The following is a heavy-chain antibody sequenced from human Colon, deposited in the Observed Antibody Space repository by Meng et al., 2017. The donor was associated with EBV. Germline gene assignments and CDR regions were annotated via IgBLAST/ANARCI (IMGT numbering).Heavy chain of an antibody. CDR2: INTNTGNP. CDR3: ASGSGVCGSTTCSTVDY. CDR1: GNIFTSYA. J-gene: IGHJ4*02. Sequence: QAQLWHSWSVWENPGASSMFSWKSSGNIFTSYAMYSVRLAPGQRLEWTGWINTNTGNPYYAHDFTGRFVISLDTSVSTAYLQICGLKAEDTALYYCASGSGVCGSTTCSTVDYWGQGSLVTVSS. V-gene: IGHV7-4-1*01. D-gene: IGHD2/OR15-2a*01.